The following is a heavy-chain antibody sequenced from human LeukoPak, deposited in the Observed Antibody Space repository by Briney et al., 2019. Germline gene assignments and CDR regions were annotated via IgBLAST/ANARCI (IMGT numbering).Heavy chain of an antibody. CDR1: GYSFTNYW. Sequence: GESLKIPCKGSGYSFTNYWIGWVRQMPGKGLEWMGIIYPGDSDTRYSPSFLGQVTISVDKSSNTAYLQWSSLKASDTAIYYCARLDGRYCSGGSCPFDPWGQGTLVTVSS. CDR2: IYPGDSDT. CDR3: ARLDGRYCSGGSCPFDP. D-gene: IGHD2-15*01. V-gene: IGHV5-51*01. J-gene: IGHJ5*02.